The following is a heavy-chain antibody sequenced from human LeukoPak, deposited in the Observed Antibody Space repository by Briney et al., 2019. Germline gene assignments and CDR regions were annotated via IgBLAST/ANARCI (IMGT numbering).Heavy chain of an antibody. J-gene: IGHJ4*02. CDR1: GGTFSSYA. CDR3: ARKAGYCSSTSCYTGGYYFDY. D-gene: IGHD2-2*02. V-gene: IGHV1-69*13. Sequence: GASVKVSCKASGGTFSSYAISWVRQAPGQGLEWMGGILPIFGTANYAQKFQGRVTITADESTSTAYMELSSLRSEDTAVYYCARKAGYCSSTSCYTGGYYFDYWGQGTLVTVSS. CDR2: ILPIFGTA.